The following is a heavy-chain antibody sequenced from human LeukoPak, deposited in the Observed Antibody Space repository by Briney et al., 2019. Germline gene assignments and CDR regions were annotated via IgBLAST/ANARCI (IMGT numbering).Heavy chain of an antibody. CDR1: GFTFSSYT. D-gene: IGHD6-13*01. J-gene: IGHJ4*02. CDR3: ARTANFAAGYYIDY. CDR2: ISGSSRHK. Sequence: GGSLRLSCAASGFTFSSYTMNWVRQAPGKGLEWVSSISGSSRHKYYADSVKGRFTISRDNAKNSLYLLMNSLRAEDTAVYYCARTANFAAGYYIDYWGQGTLVTVSS. V-gene: IGHV3-21*01.